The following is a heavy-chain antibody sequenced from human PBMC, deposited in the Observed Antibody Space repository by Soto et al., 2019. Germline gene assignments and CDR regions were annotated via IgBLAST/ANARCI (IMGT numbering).Heavy chain of an antibody. D-gene: IGHD2-8*01. CDR3: ARDLRFSSTNYFDF. J-gene: IGHJ4*02. CDR1: GVLFTNYY. Sequence: AGGSLRLSCTASGVLFTNYYMSWIRQPPGKGLEWLAYIDGSSDYTNSADSVKGRFTISRDNAKNSVFLQMNNLRADDTAVYYCARDLRFSSTNYFDFWGRGTLVTVSS. CDR2: IDGSSDYT. V-gene: IGHV3-11*06.